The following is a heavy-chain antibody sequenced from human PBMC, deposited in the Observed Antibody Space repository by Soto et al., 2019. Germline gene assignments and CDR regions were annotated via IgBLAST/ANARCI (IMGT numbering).Heavy chain of an antibody. CDR2: IYYSGST. D-gene: IGHD3-22*01. CDR1: GCSISSGDYY. CDR3: ASSYDYSPLLDY. J-gene: IGHJ4*02. V-gene: IGHV4-30-4*01. Sequence: SETLSLTCTVSGCSISSGDYYLSWIRQPPGKGLEWIGYIYYSGSTYYNPSLKSRVTISVDTSKNQFSLKLSSVTAADTAVYYCASSYDYSPLLDYWGQGTLVTVSS.